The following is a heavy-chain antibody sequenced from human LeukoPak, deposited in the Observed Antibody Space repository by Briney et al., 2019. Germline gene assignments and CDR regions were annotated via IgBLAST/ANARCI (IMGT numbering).Heavy chain of an antibody. CDR1: GYTFTSYG. V-gene: IGHV1-3*01. CDR3: ASSRTYYYDSSGYLAIDP. J-gene: IGHJ5*02. CDR2: INAGNGNT. D-gene: IGHD3-22*01. Sequence: ASVKVSCKASGYTFTSYGISWVRQAPGQRLEWMGWINAGNGNTKYSQKFQGRVTITRDTSASTAYMELSSLRSEDTAVYYCASSRTYYYDSSGYLAIDPWGQGTLVTVSS.